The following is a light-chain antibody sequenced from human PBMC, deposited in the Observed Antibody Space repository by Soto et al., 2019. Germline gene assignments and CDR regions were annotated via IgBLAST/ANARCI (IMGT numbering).Light chain of an antibody. CDR1: SSDVGGYNF. Sequence: QSALTQPASVSGSPGQSITISCTGTSSDVGGYNFVSWYQQHPGKAPKLLIYEDSNRTSGVSNRFSGSKSGNTASLTISGLQADDEADYYCSSYISRSTLVFGGGTKLTVL. J-gene: IGLJ3*02. CDR3: SSYISRSTLV. V-gene: IGLV2-14*01. CDR2: EDS.